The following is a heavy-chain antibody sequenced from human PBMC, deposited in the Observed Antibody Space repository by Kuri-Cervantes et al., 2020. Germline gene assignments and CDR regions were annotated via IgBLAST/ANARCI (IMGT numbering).Heavy chain of an antibody. Sequence: ASVKVSCKASGYTFTGYYMHWVRQAPGQGLEWMGWINPNSGGTNYAQKFQGWVTMTRDTSISTAYMELSRLRSEDTAVYYCARDLAAAGVERKPIDYWGQGTLVTVSS. J-gene: IGHJ4*02. CDR3: ARDLAAAGVERKPIDY. D-gene: IGHD6-13*01. CDR2: INPNSGGT. CDR1: GYTFTGYY. V-gene: IGHV1-2*04.